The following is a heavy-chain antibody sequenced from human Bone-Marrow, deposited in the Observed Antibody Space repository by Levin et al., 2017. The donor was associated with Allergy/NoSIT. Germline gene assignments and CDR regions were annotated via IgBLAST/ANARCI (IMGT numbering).Heavy chain of an antibody. Sequence: SETLSLICDVDGGSFSGFYWSWIRQSPGKGLEWIGEITASGNTNYNPSLKRRVTISIDTSKKQLFLRLESVTAADTTSYYCARGPQDPRGGFDVWGQGRMVTVSS. CDR1: GGSFSGFY. J-gene: IGHJ3*01. CDR2: ITASGNT. V-gene: IGHV4-34*01. CDR3: ARGPQDPRGGFDV. D-gene: IGHD2-15*01.